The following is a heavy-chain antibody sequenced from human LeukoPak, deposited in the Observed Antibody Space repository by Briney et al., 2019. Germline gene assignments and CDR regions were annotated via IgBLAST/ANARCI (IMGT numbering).Heavy chain of an antibody. CDR2: MSSGGST. J-gene: IGHJ1*01. CDR3: ARDQTYYVSSGYYYVTYLQH. D-gene: IGHD3-22*01. CDR1: GASISSSY. V-gene: IGHV4-4*07. Sequence: SETLSLTCTVSGASISSSYCAWIRQSAGEGLEWIGRMSSGGSTTYNPSFKGRVTMSLDTSKRQFSLNLSSVTAADTAVYYCARDQTYYVSSGYYYVTYLQHWGQGILVTVSS.